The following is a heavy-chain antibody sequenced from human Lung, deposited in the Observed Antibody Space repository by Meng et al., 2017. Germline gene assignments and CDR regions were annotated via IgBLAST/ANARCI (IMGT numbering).Heavy chain of an antibody. V-gene: IGHV1-18*01. D-gene: IGHD2-15*01. CDR2: ISPYNGYT. CDR3: AILSHCTGGTCYPYDY. J-gene: IGHJ4*02. Sequence: QVTLMQSGAEVKKPGASAKVSCKASGYTFTTYGISWVRQAPGQGLEWMGWISPYNGYTSSIQKFQGRVTMTTDTSTSTAYMELMSLGSDDTAVYYCAILSHCTGGTCYPYDYWGQGTLVTVSS. CDR1: GYTFTTYG.